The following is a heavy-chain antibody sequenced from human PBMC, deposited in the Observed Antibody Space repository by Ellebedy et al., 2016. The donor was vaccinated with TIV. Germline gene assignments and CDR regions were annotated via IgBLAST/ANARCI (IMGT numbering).Heavy chain of an antibody. CDR2: IYFSGTT. J-gene: IGHJ4*02. D-gene: IGHD2/OR15-2a*01. CDR1: GGSISSGTYY. Sequence: SETLSLXXTVSGGSISSGTYYWSWIRQHPGKGLEWIGNIYFSGTTYYNPSLKSRVTISVDTSKNQFSLTPSSVTAADTAVYYCARSRGDYFPDYWGQGNLVTVSS. V-gene: IGHV4-31*03. CDR3: ARSRGDYFPDY.